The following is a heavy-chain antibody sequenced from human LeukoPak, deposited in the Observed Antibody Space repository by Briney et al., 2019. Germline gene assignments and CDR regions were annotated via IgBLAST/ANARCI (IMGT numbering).Heavy chain of an antibody. CDR3: AKDQGYGYVAIWIDC. J-gene: IGHJ4*02. Sequence: PGGSLRLSCAASGFTFSGYGMHWVRQAPGKGLEWVAVISYDASNKHYADSVKGRFTISRDNSKNTLYLQMNSLRAEDTAVYYCAKDQGYGYVAIWIDCWGQGTLVTVSS. CDR2: ISYDASNK. CDR1: GFTFSGYG. V-gene: IGHV3-30*18. D-gene: IGHD5-18*01.